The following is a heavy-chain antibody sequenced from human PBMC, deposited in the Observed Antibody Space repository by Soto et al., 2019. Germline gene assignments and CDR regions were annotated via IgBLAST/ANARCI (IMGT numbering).Heavy chain of an antibody. D-gene: IGHD2-15*01. Sequence: EMQLLESGGGLVQPGGSLRLSCAASGFTFSSYAMTWVRQAPGKGPEWVSSICGHGTTTYYIDSVKGRFTMSRDNSKNTLFLQMDSLRAEDTATYYCAKATQISCNGPTCYPLDLWGRGTLVTVSS. CDR1: GFTFSSYA. J-gene: IGHJ2*01. CDR3: AKATQISCNGPTCYPLDL. V-gene: IGHV3-23*01. CDR2: ICGHGTTT.